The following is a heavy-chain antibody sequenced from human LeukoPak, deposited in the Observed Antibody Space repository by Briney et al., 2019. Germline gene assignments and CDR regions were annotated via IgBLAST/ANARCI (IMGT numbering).Heavy chain of an antibody. D-gene: IGHD6-19*01. Sequence: GGSLRLSCAASGFTISSYSMNWVRQAPGKGLEWVSSISSSSSYIYYADSVKGRFTISRDNAKNSLYLQMNSLRAEDTAVYYCASSSSSGWYGRAADYWGQGTLVTVSS. CDR3: ASSSSSGWYGRAADY. CDR1: GFTISSYS. CDR2: ISSSSSYI. J-gene: IGHJ4*02. V-gene: IGHV3-21*01.